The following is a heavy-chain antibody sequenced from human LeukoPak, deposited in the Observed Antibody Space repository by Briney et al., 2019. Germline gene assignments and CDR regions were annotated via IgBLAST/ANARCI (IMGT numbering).Heavy chain of an antibody. CDR2: IGSSGSLT. D-gene: IGHD5-18*01. CDR1: EYTFSSYE. V-gene: IGHV3-48*03. CDR3: ARVHRGYSYGRLDY. J-gene: IGHJ4*02. Sequence: PGGSLRLSCAASEYTFSSYEMDWVRQAPGKGLEWISYIGSSGSLTYYADSVKGRFTISRDNAKNSLYLQMNSLTAEDTAVYYCARVHRGYSYGRLDYWGQGTLVTVSS.